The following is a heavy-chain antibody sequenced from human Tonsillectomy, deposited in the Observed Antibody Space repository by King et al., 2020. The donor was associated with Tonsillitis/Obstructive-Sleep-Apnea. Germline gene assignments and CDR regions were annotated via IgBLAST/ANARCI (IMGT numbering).Heavy chain of an antibody. Sequence: QVQLQESGPGLVKSSETLSLTCTVSGGSISSFYWSWVRQPPGKGLEWIGYISDSGSTDYNPSLKSRVTISLDTSKNQFSLKVNSVTAADTAVYYCARGNWGVRDGWGHGATVTVSS. CDR1: GGSISSFY. CDR2: ISDSGST. J-gene: IGHJ6*02. CDR3: ARGNWGVRDG. V-gene: IGHV4-59*01. D-gene: IGHD7-27*01.